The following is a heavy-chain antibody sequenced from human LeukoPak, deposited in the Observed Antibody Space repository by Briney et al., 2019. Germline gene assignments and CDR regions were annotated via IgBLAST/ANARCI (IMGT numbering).Heavy chain of an antibody. CDR1: GFAVASNY. V-gene: IGHV3-53*01. D-gene: IGHD2-15*01. CDR3: ASGEVGVRKFYSDPFHY. J-gene: IGHJ4*02. Sequence: PGGSLRLTCAASGFAVASNYMSWVRQAPEKGLEWVPILYSAGATYYADSVRGRFTITRDTSKNTLNLQMNSLRADDTAIYYCASGEVGVRKFYSDPFHYWGQGTLVTVSS. CDR2: LYSAGAT.